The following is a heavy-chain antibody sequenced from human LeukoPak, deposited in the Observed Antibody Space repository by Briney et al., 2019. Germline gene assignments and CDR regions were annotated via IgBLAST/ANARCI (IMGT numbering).Heavy chain of an antibody. CDR1: GGSISSYH. Sequence: SETLSLTCDVSGGSISSYHWSWIRQPAGKGLEWIGRIYPSGSTSYSPSLKRRLTMSVDTSKNQVSLKLNSVTAADTAVYYCARGLMSTVESWGQGTLVIVSS. V-gene: IGHV4-4*07. J-gene: IGHJ5*02. CDR3: ARGLMSTVES. D-gene: IGHD4-11*01. CDR2: IYPSGST.